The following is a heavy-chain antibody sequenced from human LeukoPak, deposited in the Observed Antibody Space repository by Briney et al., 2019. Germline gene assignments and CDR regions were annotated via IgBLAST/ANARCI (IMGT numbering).Heavy chain of an antibody. J-gene: IGHJ4*02. CDR2: INHSGST. CDR3: ARDFSGYDGPLYYFDY. D-gene: IGHD5-12*01. CDR1: GGSFSGYY. Sequence: PSETLSLTCAVYGGSFSGYYWSWIRQPPGKGLEWIGEINHSGSTNYNPSLKSRATISVDTSKNQFSLKLSSVTAADTAVYYCARDFSGYDGPLYYFDYWGQGTLVTVSS. V-gene: IGHV4-34*01.